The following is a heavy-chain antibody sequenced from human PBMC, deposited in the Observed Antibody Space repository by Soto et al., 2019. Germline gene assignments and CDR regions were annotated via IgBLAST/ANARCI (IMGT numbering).Heavy chain of an antibody. Sequence: PSETLSLTCAVSGGSISSGGYSWSWIRQQPGKGLEWIGYIYYSGSTYYNPSLKSRVTISVDTSKNQFSLKLSSVTAADTAVYYCARVDGYDFWSGSESTKFDPWGQGTLVTVSS. J-gene: IGHJ5*02. CDR3: ARVDGYDFWSGSESTKFDP. V-gene: IGHV4-31*11. CDR2: IYYSGST. D-gene: IGHD3-3*01. CDR1: GGSISSGGYS.